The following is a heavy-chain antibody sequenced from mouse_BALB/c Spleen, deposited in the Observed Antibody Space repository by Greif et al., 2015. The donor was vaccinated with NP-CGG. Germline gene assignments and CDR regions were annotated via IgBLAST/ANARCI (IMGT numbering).Heavy chain of an antibody. CDR2: INPSNGRT. V-gene: IGHV1S81*02. Sequence: VQLQESGAELVKPGASVKLSCKASGYAFTSYWMHWVKQRPGQGLEWIGEINPSNGRTNYNEKFKSKATLTVDKSSSTAYMQLSSQTSEDSAVYYCARLGNFGTRFDYWGQGTTLTVSS. CDR3: ARLGNFGTRFDY. D-gene: IGHD4-1*01. J-gene: IGHJ2*01. CDR1: GYAFTSYW.